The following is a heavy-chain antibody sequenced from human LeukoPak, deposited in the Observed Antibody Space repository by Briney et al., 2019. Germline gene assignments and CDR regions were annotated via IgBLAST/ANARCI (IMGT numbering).Heavy chain of an antibody. CDR3: AKKYSFFDY. Sequence: GGSLRLSCAASGFTVSSNYMSWVRQAPGKGLEWASAISGSGGSTYYADSVKGRFTISRDNSKNTLYLQMNSLRAEDTAVYYCAKKYSFFDYWGQGTLVTVSS. CDR1: GFTVSSNY. D-gene: IGHD1-26*01. V-gene: IGHV3-23*01. CDR2: ISGSGGST. J-gene: IGHJ4*02.